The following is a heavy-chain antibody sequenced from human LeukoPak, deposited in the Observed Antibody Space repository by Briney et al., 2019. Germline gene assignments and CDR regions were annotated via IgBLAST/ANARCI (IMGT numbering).Heavy chain of an antibody. D-gene: IGHD6-19*01. CDR2: IKSKTDGGTR. Sequence: GGSLRLSCAASGFTFSNAWMSWVRQAPGTGLEWVGRIKSKTDGGTRDFAAPVKGRFVISRDDSTNTLFLDMNSLKTEGTAVYYCAEGWGNSDLDYWGQGTLVTVSS. CDR1: GFTFSNAW. CDR3: AEGWGNSDLDY. V-gene: IGHV3-15*01. J-gene: IGHJ4*02.